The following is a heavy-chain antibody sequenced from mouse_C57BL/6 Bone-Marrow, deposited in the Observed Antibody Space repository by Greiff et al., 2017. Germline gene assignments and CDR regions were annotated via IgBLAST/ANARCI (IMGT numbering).Heavy chain of an antibody. CDR1: GYTFTSYW. J-gene: IGHJ1*03. CDR3: ARAYRGSRGYDDV. CDR2: IYPSDSET. V-gene: IGHV1-52*01. D-gene: IGHD1-1*01. Sequence: VQLQQPGAELVRPGSSVKLSCKASGYTFTSYWMHWVKQRPIQGLEWIGNIYPSDSETHYNQKFKDKATLTVDKSSSTAYMQLSSLTSEDAAVYCCARAYRGSRGYDDVYGTGTAVTVTA.